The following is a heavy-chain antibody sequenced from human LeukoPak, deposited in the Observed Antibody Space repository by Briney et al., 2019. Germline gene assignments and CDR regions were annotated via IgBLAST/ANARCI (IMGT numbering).Heavy chain of an antibody. Sequence: PGGSLRLSCAASGFTFSSYAMSWVRQAPGKGLEWVSAISGRGGSTYYADSVKGRFTISRDNSKNTLYLQMNSLRAEDTAVYYCAKLGSSWYAGDYWGQGTLVTVSS. J-gene: IGHJ4*02. CDR2: ISGRGGST. V-gene: IGHV3-23*01. CDR3: AKLGSSWYAGDY. CDR1: GFTFSSYA. D-gene: IGHD6-13*01.